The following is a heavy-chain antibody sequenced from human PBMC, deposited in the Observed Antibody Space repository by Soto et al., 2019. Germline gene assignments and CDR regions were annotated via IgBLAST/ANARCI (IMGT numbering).Heavy chain of an antibody. CDR3: ASKYCPSTICYLFDN. J-gene: IGHJ4*02. V-gene: IGHV4-39*07. CDR2: VYYTGRT. D-gene: IGHD2-2*01. Sequence: PSETLSLTCSVSFGSLGDSNSYWGWIRQPPGKGLEWIGSVYYTGRTYDNTSLKSRITLSVDKSKNQFSLMLTSVTAADTAVYYCASKYCPSTICYLFDNWGQGTLVTVSS. CDR1: FGSLGDSNSY.